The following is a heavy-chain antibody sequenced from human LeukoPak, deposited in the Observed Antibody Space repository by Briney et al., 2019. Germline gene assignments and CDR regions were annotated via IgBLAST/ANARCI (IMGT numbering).Heavy chain of an antibody. CDR1: GFTFSKYW. V-gene: IGHV3-7*01. Sequence: GGSLRLSCAASGFTFSKYWMTWVRQAPGKGLEWVANIDRGGSDKYYVDSVKGRFNISRDNTKNSLYLQMNSLRIEDTGVYYCAREGDSGYCSSYWGQGVLVTVSS. J-gene: IGHJ4*02. D-gene: IGHD6-13*01. CDR3: AREGDSGYCSSY. CDR2: IDRGGSDK.